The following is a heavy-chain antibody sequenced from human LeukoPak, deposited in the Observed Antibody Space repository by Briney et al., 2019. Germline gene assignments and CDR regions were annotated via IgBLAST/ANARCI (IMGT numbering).Heavy chain of an antibody. V-gene: IGHV4-39*01. Sequence: SETLSLTCNVSGGSISSSGDYWDWIRQPPGKGLEWIGRVCYSGNTYYKSSLESRVTISVDTSNNRFSLKLNSVTAADTGTYYCARTSGRGSVDPGTSGYVDSWGQGSLVTVSS. CDR3: ARTSGRGSVDPGTSGYVDS. CDR1: GGSISSSGDY. CDR2: VCYSGNT. D-gene: IGHD3-22*01. J-gene: IGHJ4*02.